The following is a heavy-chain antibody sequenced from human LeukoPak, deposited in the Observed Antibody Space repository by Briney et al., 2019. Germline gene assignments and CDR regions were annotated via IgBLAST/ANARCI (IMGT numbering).Heavy chain of an antibody. CDR3: ARDRLGDYDHSGYYDK. CDR1: GFTVSSNY. J-gene: IGHJ4*02. V-gene: IGHV3-53*01. CDR2: IYSGGRT. Sequence: PGGSLRLSCVASGFTVSSNYMSWVRQAPGKGLEWVSVIYSGGRTYYADSVKGRFTISRDNSKNTLYLQMNSLRAEDTAVYYCARDRLGDYDHSGYYDKWGQGTLVTVSS. D-gene: IGHD3-22*01.